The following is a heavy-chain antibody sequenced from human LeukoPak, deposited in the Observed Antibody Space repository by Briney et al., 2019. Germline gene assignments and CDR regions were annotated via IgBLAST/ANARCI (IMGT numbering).Heavy chain of an antibody. Sequence: GGSLRLSCAASGFTFSSYAMSWVRQAPGKGLEWVSAISASGGKTYYADSVKGRFTISRDNSKNTLYLQMNSLRAEDTAIYYCAKAAGMGDNYYNFYFDYWGQGTLVTVSS. CDR3: AKAAGMGDNYYNFYFDY. J-gene: IGHJ4*02. CDR1: GFTFSSYA. D-gene: IGHD5-24*01. CDR2: ISASGGKT. V-gene: IGHV3-23*01.